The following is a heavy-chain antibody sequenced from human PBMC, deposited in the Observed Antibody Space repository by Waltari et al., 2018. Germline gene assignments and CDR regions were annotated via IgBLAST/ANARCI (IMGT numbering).Heavy chain of an antibody. CDR2: ISPIFGTA. CDR1: GGTFSSYA. J-gene: IGHJ6*02. Sequence: QVQLVQSGAEVKKPGSSVKVSCKASGGTFSSYAISWVRQAPGQGLEWMGGISPIFGTANYAQKFQGRVTITADESTSTAYMELSSVRSEDTAVYYCARWDLPNYYYYGMDVWGQGTTVTVSS. CDR3: ARWDLPNYYYYGMDV. D-gene: IGHD1-26*01. V-gene: IGHV1-69*12.